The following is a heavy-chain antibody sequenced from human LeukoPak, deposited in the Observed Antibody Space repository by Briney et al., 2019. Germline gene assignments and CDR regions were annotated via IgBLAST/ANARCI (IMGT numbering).Heavy chain of an antibody. J-gene: IGHJ4*02. CDR3: ASAASEDY. CDR2: ISYDGSNK. V-gene: IGHV3-30*03. D-gene: IGHD6-13*01. Sequence: GRSLRLSCAASGFTFSSYGMHWVRQAPGKGLEWVAVISYDGSNKYYADSVKGRFTISRDNSKNTPYLQMNSLRAEDTAVYYCASAASEDYWGQGTLVTVSS. CDR1: GFTFSSYG.